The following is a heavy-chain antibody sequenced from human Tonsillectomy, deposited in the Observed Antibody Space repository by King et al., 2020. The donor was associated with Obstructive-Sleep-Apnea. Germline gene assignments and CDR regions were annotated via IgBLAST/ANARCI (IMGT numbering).Heavy chain of an antibody. Sequence: VQLQESGPGLVKPSETLSLTCTVSGGSISNYHWSWIRQPPGKGLEWIGYMYYSGNTNFNPSLKSRVTISADTAKIQFSRRLSSVTAADTAVYYCARHRGVEEYGDYGDYFDYWGQGTLVTVSS. CDR1: GGSISNYH. CDR3: ARHRGVEEYGDYGDYFDY. V-gene: IGHV4-59*08. D-gene: IGHD4-17*01. CDR2: MYYSGNT. J-gene: IGHJ4*02.